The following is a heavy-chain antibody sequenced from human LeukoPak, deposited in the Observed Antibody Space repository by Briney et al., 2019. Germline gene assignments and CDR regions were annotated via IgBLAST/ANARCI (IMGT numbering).Heavy chain of an antibody. CDR3: AKGNPLFYFDY. CDR2: ISGSGGNT. J-gene: IGHJ4*02. CDR1: GFTFSSSA. V-gene: IGHV3-23*01. D-gene: IGHD2-21*01. Sequence: PGGSLRHSCAASGFTFSSSAMRWVRQTPGKGLEWVSSISGSGGNTYYADSVKGRFTISRDNSKNTVYLQMNSLRAEDTAVYYCAKGNPLFYFDYWGQGTLVTVSS.